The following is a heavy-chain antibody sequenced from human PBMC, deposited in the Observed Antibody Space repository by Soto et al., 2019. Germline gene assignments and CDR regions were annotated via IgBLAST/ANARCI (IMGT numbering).Heavy chain of an antibody. CDR1: GYSISSGYYW. CDR2: IDWDDDK. V-gene: IGHV2-70*18. J-gene: IGHJ6*02. Sequence: LTCAVSGYSISSGYYWGWIRQPPGKALEWLALIDWDDDKYYSTSLKTRLTISKDTSKNQVVLTMTNMDPVDTATYYCARTPGIAVAVGYYYYGMDVWGQGTTVTVSS. CDR3: ARTPGIAVAVGYYYYGMDV. D-gene: IGHD6-19*01.